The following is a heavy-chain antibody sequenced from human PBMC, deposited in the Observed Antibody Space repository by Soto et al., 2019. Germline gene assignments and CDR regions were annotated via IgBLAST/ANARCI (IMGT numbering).Heavy chain of an antibody. CDR3: ARDLWGYCGTDCYPLDV. CDR2: MYNTGST. V-gene: IGHV4-59*01. J-gene: IGHJ6*02. D-gene: IGHD2-21*02. CDR1: GGSISGYY. Sequence: SETLSLTCTVSGGSISGYYWSWIRQPPGKGMEWVGYMYNTGSTVYNPSFKSRVTISVDTSKNQFSLKLNSVTAADTAVYYCARDLWGYCGTDCYPLDVWGQGTTVTVSS.